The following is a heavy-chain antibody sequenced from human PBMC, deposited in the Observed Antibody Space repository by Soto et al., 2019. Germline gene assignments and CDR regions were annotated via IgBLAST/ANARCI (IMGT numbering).Heavy chain of an antibody. CDR1: GGTFSSYA. J-gene: IGHJ6*02. CDR2: IIPIFGTA. CDR3: ARDGAAPEYDYYYGMDV. V-gene: IGHV1-69*06. D-gene: IGHD6-6*01. Sequence: QVQLVQSGAEVKKPGSSVKVSCKASGGTFSSYAISWVRQAPGQGLEWMGGIIPIFGTANYAQKFQGRVTITADKSTSTAYMEVSSLRSEDTAVYYCARDGAAPEYDYYYGMDVWGQGTTVTVSS.